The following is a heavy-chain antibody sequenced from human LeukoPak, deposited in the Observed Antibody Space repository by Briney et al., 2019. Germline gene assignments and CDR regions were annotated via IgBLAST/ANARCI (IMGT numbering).Heavy chain of an antibody. V-gene: IGHV3-30*18. J-gene: IGHJ4*02. CDR1: GFTFSSYG. CDR3: AKDSGSYYFDY. Sequence: PGGSLRLSCAASGFTFSSYGMHWVRQAPGKGLEWVAVISYDGSNKYYADSVKGLFTISRDNSKNTLYLQMNSLRAEDTAVYYCAKDSGSYYFDYWGQGTLVTVSS. CDR2: ISYDGSNK. D-gene: IGHD1-26*01.